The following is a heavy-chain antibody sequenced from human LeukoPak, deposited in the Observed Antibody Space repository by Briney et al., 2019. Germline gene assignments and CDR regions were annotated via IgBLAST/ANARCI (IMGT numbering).Heavy chain of an antibody. CDR2: IYPGDSDT. J-gene: IGHJ4*02. CDR3: ARLGPAPPPSSSFFDY. CDR1: GYSFTNYW. Sequence: KPGESLTISCKGSGYSFTNYWITRVRQMPGKGLEWMAIIYPGDSDTRYSPSFQGQVTISVDKSISTAYLQWSSLKASDTAMYYCARLGPAPPPSSSFFDYGGQGTLVTVSS. V-gene: IGHV5-51*03. D-gene: IGHD6-6*01.